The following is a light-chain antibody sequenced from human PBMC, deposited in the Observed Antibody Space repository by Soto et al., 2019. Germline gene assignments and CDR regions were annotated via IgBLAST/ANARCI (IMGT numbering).Light chain of an antibody. CDR2: GAS. V-gene: IGKV3-20*01. Sequence: EIVLTQSPGTLSLSPGERATLSCSASENILRNYIAWYQQRPGQPPKFLMFGASSRATGVPDRFSGSGSGTDFTLTISRLEPEDFAVYFCQQYGASPYSFGQGTKLEI. CDR1: ENILRNY. CDR3: QQYGASPYS. J-gene: IGKJ2*01.